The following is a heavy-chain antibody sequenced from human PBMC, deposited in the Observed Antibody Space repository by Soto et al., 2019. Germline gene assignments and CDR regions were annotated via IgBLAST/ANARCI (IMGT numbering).Heavy chain of an antibody. J-gene: IGHJ3*02. CDR3: AREQWLVGNIHDAFDI. CDR2: INHSGST. CDR1: GGSFSGYY. V-gene: IGHV4-34*01. D-gene: IGHD6-19*01. Sequence: SETLSLTCAVYGGSFSGYYWSWIRQPPGKGLEWIGEINHSGSTNYNPSLKSRVTISVDTSKNQFSLKLSSVTAADTAVYYCAREQWLVGNIHDAFDIWGQGTMVTVSS.